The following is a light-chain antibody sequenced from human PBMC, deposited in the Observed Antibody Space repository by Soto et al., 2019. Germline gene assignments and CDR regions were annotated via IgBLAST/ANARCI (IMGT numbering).Light chain of an antibody. J-gene: IGKJ1*01. V-gene: IGKV3-20*01. Sequence: EIVLTQSPGTLSLSPGERATLSCRASQSVSSSYLAWYQQKPGQAPRLLIYGASSRATGIPDRFSGSGSGTDFTLTISRLEPEDFAVYYCQQYDNSVWTFGQGTKVDI. CDR2: GAS. CDR1: QSVSSSY. CDR3: QQYDNSVWT.